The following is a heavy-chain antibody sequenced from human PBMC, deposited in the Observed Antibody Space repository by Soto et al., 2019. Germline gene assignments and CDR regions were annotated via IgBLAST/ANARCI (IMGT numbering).Heavy chain of an antibody. CDR2: IIPIFGTA. J-gene: IGHJ4*02. Sequence: QVQLVQSGAEVKKPGASVKVSCKASGYTFTSYDISWVRQAPGQGLEWMGGIIPIFGTANYAQKFQGRVTITADESTSTAYMELSSLRSEDTAVYYCARDSGSYLRGHDYWGQGTLVTVSS. V-gene: IGHV1-69*01. D-gene: IGHD1-26*01. CDR3: ARDSGSYLRGHDY. CDR1: GYTFTSYD.